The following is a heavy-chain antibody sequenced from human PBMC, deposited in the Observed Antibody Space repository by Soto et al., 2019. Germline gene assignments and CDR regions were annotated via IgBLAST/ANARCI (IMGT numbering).Heavy chain of an antibody. CDR2: IYYSGST. CDR1: GGSISSSSYY. D-gene: IGHD3-10*01. V-gene: IGHV4-39*01. J-gene: IGHJ4*02. Sequence: QLQLQESGPGLVKPSETLSLTCTVSGGSISSSSYYWGWIRQPPGKGLEWIGSIYYSGSTYYNPSLKSRVTISVDTSKNQFSLKLSSVTAADTAVYYCARQGSGSYYTPKDYWGQGTLVTVSS. CDR3: ARQGSGSYYTPKDY.